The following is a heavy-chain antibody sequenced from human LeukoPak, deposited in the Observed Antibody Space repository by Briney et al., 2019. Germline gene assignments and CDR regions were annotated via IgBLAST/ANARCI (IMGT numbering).Heavy chain of an antibody. D-gene: IGHD5-12*01. CDR3: ARSLIVANPLDV. CDR1: GFTFSDYY. V-gene: IGHV3-11*06. CDR2: ISSCSSYT. Sequence: GGSLTLSCAVSGFTFSDYYMSWIRKAPGKALERVSYISSCSSYTNYADSVKGVFTISTDNDQNSLYLQMNSLRAQDTAVYYCARSLIVANPLDVWGKGTAVTVSS. J-gene: IGHJ6*04.